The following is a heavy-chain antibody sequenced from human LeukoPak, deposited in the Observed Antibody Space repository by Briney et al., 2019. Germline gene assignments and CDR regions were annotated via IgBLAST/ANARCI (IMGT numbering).Heavy chain of an antibody. CDR3: ARLIVPAAYDAFDI. D-gene: IGHD2-2*01. J-gene: IGHJ3*02. V-gene: IGHV3-23*01. CDR2: ISGSGEST. CDR1: GFIFSNYA. Sequence: GGSLRLSCAASGFIFSNYAITWIRQAPGKGLEWVSEISGSGESTYYGDSVKGRFTISRDNSKNTLYLQMNSLRAGDTAIYYCARLIVPAAYDAFDIWGQGTMVTVSS.